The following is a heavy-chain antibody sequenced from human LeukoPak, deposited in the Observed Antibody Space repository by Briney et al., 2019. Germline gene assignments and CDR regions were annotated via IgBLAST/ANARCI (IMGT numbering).Heavy chain of an antibody. CDR2: IYYIGNT. J-gene: IGHJ2*01. V-gene: IGHV4-30-4*01. Sequence: SETLSLTCTVSGGSISSGDYYWSWIRQPPGKGLEWIGYIYYIGNTFYNPSLKSRVTISVDTSKNQFSLKLSSVTAADTDVYYCASAYCGGDCTPYWYFDLWGRGTLVTVSS. CDR3: ASAYCGGDCTPYWYFDL. D-gene: IGHD2-21*02. CDR1: GGSISSGDYY.